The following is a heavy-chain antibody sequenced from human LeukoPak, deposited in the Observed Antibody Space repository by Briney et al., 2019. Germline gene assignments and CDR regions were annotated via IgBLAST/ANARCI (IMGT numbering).Heavy chain of an antibody. J-gene: IGHJ6*03. CDR1: GFTFSSYS. CDR3: ARGHPLGYCSSTSCYGRYYYYYMDV. V-gene: IGHV3-21*01. CDR2: ISSSSSYI. D-gene: IGHD2-2*01. Sequence: GGSLRLSCAASGFTFSSYSMNWVRQAPGKGLEWVSSISSSSSYIYYADSVKGRFTISRDNAKNSLYLQMNSLRAEDTAVYYCARGHPLGYCSSTSCYGRYYYYYMDVWGKGTTVTVSS.